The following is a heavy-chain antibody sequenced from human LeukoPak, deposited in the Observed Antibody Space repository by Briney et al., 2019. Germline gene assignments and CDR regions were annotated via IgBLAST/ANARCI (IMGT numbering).Heavy chain of an antibody. V-gene: IGHV3-21*01. CDR3: ARDPGNYVEPSNY. CDR2: ISSSSSYI. Sequence: PGGSLRLSCAASGFTFSSYSMNWVRQAPGKGLEWVSSISSSSSYIYYADSVKGRFTISRDNAKNSLYLQMNSLRAEDTAVYYCARDPGNYVEPSNYWGQGTLVTVSS. J-gene: IGHJ4*02. D-gene: IGHD1-7*01. CDR1: GFTFSSYS.